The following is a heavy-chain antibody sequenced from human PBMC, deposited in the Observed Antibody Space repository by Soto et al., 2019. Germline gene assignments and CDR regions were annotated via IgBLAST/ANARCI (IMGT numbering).Heavy chain of an antibody. Sequence: GGSLRLSCSTSGFSFGDFALSWVRQAPGRGLEWVGIIRGDTYDGRTAYAASVKGRFTISKDESNSIAYLQMDSLKSEDTGMYYCAKDFSTSRLGFGYWGLGTLVTVSS. V-gene: IGHV3-49*04. CDR2: IRGDTYDGRT. CDR3: AKDFSTSRLGFGY. CDR1: GFSFGDFA. J-gene: IGHJ4*02.